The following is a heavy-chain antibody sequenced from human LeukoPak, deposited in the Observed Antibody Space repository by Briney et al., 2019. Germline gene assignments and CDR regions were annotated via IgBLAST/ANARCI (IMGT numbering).Heavy chain of an antibody. J-gene: IGHJ3*02. Sequence: PGGSLRLSCAASGFTFNKHAMTWVRQAPGKGLERVSTVSGGGTASYYADSVKGRFTISRDNSKNTLYLQMNSLRAEDTAVYYCAKGSSGYYSSAFDIWGQGTMVTVSS. CDR2: VSGGGTAS. V-gene: IGHV3-23*01. CDR3: AKGSSGYYSSAFDI. CDR1: GFTFNKHA. D-gene: IGHD3-22*01.